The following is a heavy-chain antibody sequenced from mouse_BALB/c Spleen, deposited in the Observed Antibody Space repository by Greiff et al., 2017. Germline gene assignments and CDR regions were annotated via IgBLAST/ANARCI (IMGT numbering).Heavy chain of an antibody. J-gene: IGHJ2*01. CDR3: ARGGTYYRHVWFDY. Sequence: EVQLVESGGGLVKPGGSLKLSCAASGFTFSSYAMSWVRQTPEKRLEWVASISSGGSTYYPDSVKGRFTISRDNARNILYLQMSSLRSEDTAMYYCARGGTYYRHVWFDYWGQGTTLTVSS. V-gene: IGHV5-6-5*01. CDR1: GFTFSSYA. D-gene: IGHD2-14*01. CDR2: ISSGGST.